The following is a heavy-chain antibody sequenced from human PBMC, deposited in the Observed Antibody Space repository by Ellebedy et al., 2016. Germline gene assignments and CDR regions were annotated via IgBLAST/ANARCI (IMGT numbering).Heavy chain of an antibody. V-gene: IGHV4-34*01. Sequence: SETLSLTCAVYGGSFSGYYWSWIRQPPGKGLEWIGEINHSGSTNYNPSLKSRVTISVDTSKNQFFLKLTSVTAADTAVYYCARGYSEPFVFHFYSYHYVMDVWGQGTTVTVSS. J-gene: IGHJ6*02. CDR1: GGSFSGYY. CDR3: ARGYSEPFVFHFYSYHYVMDV. CDR2: INHSGST. D-gene: IGHD4-11*01.